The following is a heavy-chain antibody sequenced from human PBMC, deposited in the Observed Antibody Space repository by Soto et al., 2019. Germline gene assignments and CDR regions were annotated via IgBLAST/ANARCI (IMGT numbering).Heavy chain of an antibody. V-gene: IGHV3-11*01. Sequence: AGGSLRLSCAASGFTFSDYSMSWIRQAPGKGLEWLAFIDSRDRTLSYADSVRGRFTISRDNAENSVYLQMDSLRADDTAVYYCARQAARNYIDSWGQGNSVTVSS. CDR1: GFTFSDYS. J-gene: IGHJ4*02. CDR3: ARQAARNYIDS. CDR2: IDSRDRTL. D-gene: IGHD6-6*01.